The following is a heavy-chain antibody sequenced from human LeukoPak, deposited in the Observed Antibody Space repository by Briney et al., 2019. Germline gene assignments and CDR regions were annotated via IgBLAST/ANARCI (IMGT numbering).Heavy chain of an antibody. J-gene: IGHJ4*02. V-gene: IGHV3-20*04. CDR2: INWNGGST. D-gene: IGHD5-24*01. CDR1: GFTFGDYG. Sequence: GGSLRLSCAASGFTFGDYGMSWVRQAPGKGLEWVSGINWNGGSTGYTDSVKGRFTISRDNAKNSLYLQMNSLRAEDTALYYCARDKDGYNTFDYWGQGTLVTVSS. CDR3: ARDKDGYNTFDY.